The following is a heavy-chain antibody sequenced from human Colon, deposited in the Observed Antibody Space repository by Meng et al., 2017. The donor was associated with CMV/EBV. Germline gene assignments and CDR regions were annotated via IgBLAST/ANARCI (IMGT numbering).Heavy chain of an antibody. J-gene: IGHJ4*02. CDR2: INPITGGT. Sequence: VPAGAEVKTPGASVKVSCKASGYTFTGYLMYWVRQAPGQGLEWLGVINPITGGTNYAQKFQGRVTMTRDTSMNTAYMELSRLRSDDTAVYYCASLSGGDFDYWGQGTLVTVSS. CDR3: ASLSGGDFDY. V-gene: IGHV1-2*02. CDR1: GYTFTGYL. D-gene: IGHD1-26*01.